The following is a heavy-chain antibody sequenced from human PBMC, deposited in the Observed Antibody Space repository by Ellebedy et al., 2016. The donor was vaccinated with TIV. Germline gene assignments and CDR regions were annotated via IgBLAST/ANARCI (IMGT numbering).Heavy chain of an antibody. CDR2: IYYSGST. Sequence: MPSETLSLTCTVSGGSISSSSYYWGWIRQPPGKGLEWIGSIYYSGSTSYNPSLKSRVTISVDTSQNQFSLKLSSVTAADTAVYYCARQGYRGYSYGATYTPFDYWGQGTLVTVSS. CDR3: ARQGYRGYSYGATYTPFDY. J-gene: IGHJ4*02. CDR1: GGSISSSSYY. V-gene: IGHV4-39*01. D-gene: IGHD5-18*01.